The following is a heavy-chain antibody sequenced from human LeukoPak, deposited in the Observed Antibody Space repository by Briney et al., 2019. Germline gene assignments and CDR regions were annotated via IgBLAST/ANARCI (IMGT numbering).Heavy chain of an antibody. J-gene: IGHJ6*02. Sequence: ASVKVSCKASGYTFTSYGISWVRQAPGQGLEWMGWISAYNGNTNYAQKLQGRVTMTTDTSTSTAYMELRSLRSDDTAVYYCAREGSGVVIRYYYGMDVWGQGTTVTVSS. CDR3: AREGSGVVIRYYYGMDV. CDR1: GYTFTSYG. V-gene: IGHV1-18*01. D-gene: IGHD3-3*01. CDR2: ISAYNGNT.